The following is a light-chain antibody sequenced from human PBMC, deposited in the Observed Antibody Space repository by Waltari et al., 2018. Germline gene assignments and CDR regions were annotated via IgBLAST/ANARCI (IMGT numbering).Light chain of an antibody. V-gene: IGLV2-14*03. Sequence: QSALTQPASVSGSPGQSITISCTGTSSDVGTYNSVSWYQDHPGQSPKVIIYDVSDRPSGVSARCSASKSGNTASLTISGLQAEDEADYYCSSQSSNNVVLFGGGTKVTVL. CDR3: SSQSSNNVVL. CDR2: DVS. J-gene: IGLJ3*02. CDR1: SSDVGTYNS.